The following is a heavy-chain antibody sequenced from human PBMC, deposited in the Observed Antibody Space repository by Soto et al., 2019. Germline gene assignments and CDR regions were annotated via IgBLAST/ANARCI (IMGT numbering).Heavy chain of an antibody. Sequence: QVRLQESGPGLVKPSETLSLTCTVSCASVNTGSYYWSWIRQSPGKVLEWIVYIDYSGTTTYNPTLKSPFTISVATSKNQLSLKVKSVTAADRAVYYCARNSSGYIFRYYFDSWGQGTQVTVSS. CDR2: IDYSGTT. J-gene: IGHJ4*02. D-gene: IGHD5-18*01. V-gene: IGHV4-61*01. CDR3: ARNSSGYIFRYYFDS. CDR1: CASVNTGSYY.